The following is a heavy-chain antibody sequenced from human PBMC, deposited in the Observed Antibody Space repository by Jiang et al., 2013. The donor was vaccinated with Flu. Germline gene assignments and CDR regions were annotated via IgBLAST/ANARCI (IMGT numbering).Heavy chain of an antibody. D-gene: IGHD4-17*01. Sequence: GGGSVKPGGSLRLSCAASGFTFSDYYMSWIRQAPGKGLEWVSYISSRSSHTNYADSVKGRFTISRDNAKNSLYLQMNSLRAEDTAVYYCARDDGDYELFYWGQGTLVTVSS. J-gene: IGHJ4*02. CDR3: ARDDGDYELFY. V-gene: IGHV3-11*06. CDR2: ISSRSSHT. CDR1: GFTFSDYY.